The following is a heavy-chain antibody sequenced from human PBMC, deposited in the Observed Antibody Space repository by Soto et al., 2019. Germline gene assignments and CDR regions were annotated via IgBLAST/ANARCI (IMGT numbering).Heavy chain of an antibody. CDR2: ISYDGSNK. D-gene: IGHD5-18*01. Sequence: QVQLVESGGGVVQPGRSLRLSCAASGFTFSSYGMHWVRQAPGKGLEWVAVISYDGSNKYYADSVKGRFTISRDNSKNTLYLQMNSLRAEDTAVYYCGKDAALAGYGDLYYYYGMDVWGQGTTVTVSS. CDR1: GFTFSSYG. J-gene: IGHJ6*02. CDR3: GKDAALAGYGDLYYYYGMDV. V-gene: IGHV3-30*18.